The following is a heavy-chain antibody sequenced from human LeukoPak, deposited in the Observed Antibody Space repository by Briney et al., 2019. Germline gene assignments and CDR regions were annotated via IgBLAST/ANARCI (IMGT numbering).Heavy chain of an antibody. J-gene: IGHJ5*02. CDR2: VSYSGGT. CDR1: GGSITSGRYY. D-gene: IGHD1-20*01. V-gene: IGHV4-31*03. CDR3: ARDPRGDITGTTFDR. Sequence: SQTLSLTCTLSGGSITSGRYYWTWIRQHPQRGLEWIGYVSYSGGTNYNSSLKSRLTISADTSKNQFYLRLTSVTAADTAVYYCARDPRGDITGTTFDRWGQGTLVTVSS.